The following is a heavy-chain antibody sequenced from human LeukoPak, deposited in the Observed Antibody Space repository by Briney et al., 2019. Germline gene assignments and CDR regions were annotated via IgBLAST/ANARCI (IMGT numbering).Heavy chain of an antibody. D-gene: IGHD3-10*01. CDR3: AAGAYYYYMDV. CDR2: IYHSGST. Sequence: SETLSLTCTVSGGSISSGGYYWSWIRQPPGKGLEWIGYIYHSGSTYYNPSLKSRVTISVDRSKNQFSLKLSSVTAADTAVYYCAAGAYYYYMDVCGKGTTVTVSS. J-gene: IGHJ6*03. V-gene: IGHV4-30-2*01. CDR1: GGSISSGGYY.